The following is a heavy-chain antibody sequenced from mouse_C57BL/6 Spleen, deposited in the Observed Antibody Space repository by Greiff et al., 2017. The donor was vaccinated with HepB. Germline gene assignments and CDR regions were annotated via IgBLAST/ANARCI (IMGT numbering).Heavy chain of an antibody. CDR1: GFTFSSYA. CDR2: ISDGGSYT. D-gene: IGHD1-1*01. J-gene: IGHJ4*01. V-gene: IGHV5-4*01. Sequence: EVQWVESGGGLVKPGGSLKLSCAASGFTFSSYAMSWVRQTPEKRLEWVATISDGGSYTYYPDNVKGRFTISRDNAKNNLYLQMSHLKSEDTAMYYCARDDYYYGSSLYYAMDYWGQGTSVTVSS. CDR3: ARDDYYYGSSLYYAMDY.